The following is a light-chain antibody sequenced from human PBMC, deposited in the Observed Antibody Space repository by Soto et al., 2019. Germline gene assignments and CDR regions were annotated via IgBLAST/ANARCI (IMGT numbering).Light chain of an antibody. CDR2: DAS. CDR3: QQYGRSPT. Sequence: IVLPQSPDTLSLSPGARATLSCRASQSVSSNYLAWYQQKLGQAPRLLIYDASRRATGIPDRFSGSGPGTDFTLTISRLEPEDFVVYYCQQYGRSPTFGQGTKVDIK. CDR1: QSVSSNY. J-gene: IGKJ1*01. V-gene: IGKV3-20*01.